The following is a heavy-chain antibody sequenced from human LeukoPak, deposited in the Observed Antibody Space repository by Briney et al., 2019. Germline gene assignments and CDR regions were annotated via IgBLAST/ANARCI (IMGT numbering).Heavy chain of an antibody. J-gene: IGHJ4*02. D-gene: IGHD3-22*01. CDR1: GFTFGSYA. V-gene: IGHV3-23*01. Sequence: PGGSLRLSCAASGFTFGSYAMSWVRQAPGKGLEWVSAISGSGGSTYYADSVKGRFTISRDNSKNTLYLQMNSLRAEDTAVYYCAKETITMIVVVTYFDYWGQGTLVTVSS. CDR2: ISGSGGST. CDR3: AKETITMIVVVTYFDY.